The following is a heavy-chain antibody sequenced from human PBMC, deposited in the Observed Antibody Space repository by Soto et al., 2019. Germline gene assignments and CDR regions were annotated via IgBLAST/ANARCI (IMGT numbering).Heavy chain of an antibody. J-gene: IGHJ4*02. Sequence: QLQLQESGPGLVKPSETLSLTCTVSCGSISSSSYYWGWIRQPPGKGLEWIGSIYYSGRTYYNPSLQSRVTICVDTSKIQFSLKLSSVTAADTAVYYCARHTPAISISDHWGQGTLVTVSS. CDR3: ARHTPAISISDH. D-gene: IGHD2-15*01. CDR1: CGSISSSSYY. CDR2: IYYSGRT. V-gene: IGHV4-39*01.